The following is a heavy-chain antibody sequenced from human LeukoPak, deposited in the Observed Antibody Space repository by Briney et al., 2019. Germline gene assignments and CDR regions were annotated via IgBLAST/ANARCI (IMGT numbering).Heavy chain of an antibody. J-gene: IGHJ4*02. CDR1: GDSFTAYG. D-gene: IGHD1-26*01. CDR2: ISAYNGNT. V-gene: IGHV1-18*01. CDR3: ARGEKWELPDY. Sequence: ASVRVSCKAPGDSFTAYGVTWVRQAPGQGLEWMGWISAYNGNTNYAQKLQGRVTMTTDTSTSTAYMELRSLRSDDTAVYYCARGEKWELPDYWGQGTLVTVSS.